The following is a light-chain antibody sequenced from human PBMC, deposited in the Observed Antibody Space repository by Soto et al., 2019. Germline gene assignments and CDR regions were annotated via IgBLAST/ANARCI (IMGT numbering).Light chain of an antibody. J-gene: IGKJ3*01. CDR1: QSVSDSY. V-gene: IGKV3-20*01. CDR3: QHYGTSGL. CDR2: AS. Sequence: EIVLTQSPGTLSLSPGERATLSCRASQSVSDSYLAWYQQKPGQAPRLLIHASSRATGIPDRFSGSGSGTDFTLTISRLEPEDFAVYYCQHYGTSGLFGPGTKVDIK.